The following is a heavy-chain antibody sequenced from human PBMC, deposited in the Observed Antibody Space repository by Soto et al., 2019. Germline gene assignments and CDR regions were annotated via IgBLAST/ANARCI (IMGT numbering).Heavy chain of an antibody. J-gene: IGHJ2*01. Sequence: QVQIVQSGAEVKKPGASVKLSCKGSGHTFSYYNVHWVRQAPGQRLEWMGWIHADNGNAKYSQKFQGRVTITRDPSGNTAYMELSNLRSEDTAVYYCARELDYWYFDLWGRGTLVTVSS. V-gene: IGHV1-3*01. CDR2: IHADNGNA. CDR1: GHTFSYYN. CDR3: ARELDYWYFDL. D-gene: IGHD1-1*01.